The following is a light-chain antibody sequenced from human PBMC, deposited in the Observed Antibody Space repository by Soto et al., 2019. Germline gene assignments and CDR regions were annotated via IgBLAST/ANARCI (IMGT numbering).Light chain of an antibody. CDR2: GAS. J-gene: IGKJ1*01. CDR1: QYIHTH. V-gene: IGKV1-27*01. Sequence: DIQMTQSPSSLSASVGDRVTITCRASQYIHTHLAWYQQKPGNSPKLLVYGASTLHSGGPSHFSASGSGTDFILTISSLQSEDVATYYCQTYDRAPWTFGQGTRV. CDR3: QTYDRAPWT.